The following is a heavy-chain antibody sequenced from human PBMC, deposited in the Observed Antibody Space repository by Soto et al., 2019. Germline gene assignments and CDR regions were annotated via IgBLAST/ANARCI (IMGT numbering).Heavy chain of an antibody. CDR3: MRERGLGATMVRGARWFEP. CDR2: VYHTGHA. D-gene: IGHD3-10*01. Sequence: HVQLQESGPGLVKPSETLTLTCTVPGGPISNGGYHSTWIRLSPGKVLEWLGYVYHTGHADYNPVLENQLSVLVGRSMNQLSLYLNSVPAADTALDCMMRERGLGATMVRGARWFEPWGQGIMVTVFS. CDR1: GGPISNGGYH. V-gene: IGHV4-31*01. J-gene: IGHJ5*02.